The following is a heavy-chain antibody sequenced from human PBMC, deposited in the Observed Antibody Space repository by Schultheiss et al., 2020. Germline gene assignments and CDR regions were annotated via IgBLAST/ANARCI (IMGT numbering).Heavy chain of an antibody. J-gene: IGHJ6*02. D-gene: IGHD2-15*01. CDR3: ARGGSGDYYYYGMDV. V-gene: IGHV4-39*07. CDR1: GGSISSSSYY. CDR2: IYTSGST. Sequence: SATLSLTCTVSGGSISSSSYYWGWIRQPAGKGLEWIGRIYTSGSTYYNPSLKSRVTISVDTSKNQFSLKLSSVTAADTAVYYCARGGSGDYYYYGMDVWGQGTTVTVSS.